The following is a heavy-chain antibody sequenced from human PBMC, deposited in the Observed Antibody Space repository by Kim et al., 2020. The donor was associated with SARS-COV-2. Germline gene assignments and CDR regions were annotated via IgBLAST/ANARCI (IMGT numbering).Heavy chain of an antibody. V-gene: IGHV4-34*01. CDR2: INHSGST. Sequence: SETLSLTCAVYGGSFSGYYWSWIRQPPGKGLEWIGEINHSGSTNYNPSLKSRVTISVDTSKNQFSLKLSSVTAADTAVYYCARGVLWFGGYYFDYCGQGTLVTVSS. CDR3: ARGVLWFGGYYFDY. CDR1: GGSFSGYY. D-gene: IGHD3-10*01. J-gene: IGHJ4*02.